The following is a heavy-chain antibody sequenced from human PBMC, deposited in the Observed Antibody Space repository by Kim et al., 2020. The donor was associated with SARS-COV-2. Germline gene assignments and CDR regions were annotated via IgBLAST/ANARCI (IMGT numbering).Heavy chain of an antibody. V-gene: IGHV3-23*01. CDR2: ISGSTNRT. CDR1: GFTFSTCG. D-gene: IGHD6-13*01. CDR3: AKSKGNWYRFDY. Sequence: GGSLRLSCAASGFTFSTCGMSWVRQAPGKGLEWVSTISGSTNRTYYADPVKGRFTISRDNSKNTLYLQMNSLRAEDTAIYYCAKSKGNWYRFDYWGQGTLVTVSS. J-gene: IGHJ4*02.